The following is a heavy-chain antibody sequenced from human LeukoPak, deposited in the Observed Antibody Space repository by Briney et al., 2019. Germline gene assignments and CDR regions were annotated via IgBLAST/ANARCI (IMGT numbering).Heavy chain of an antibody. CDR2: ISSSGSTI. Sequence: GGSLRLSCAASGFTFSDYYMSWIRQAPGKGLEWVSYISSSGSTIYYADSVKGRFTISRDNAKNSLYLKMNSLRAEDTAVYYCARSAAAANYYYYMDVWGKGTTVTVSS. D-gene: IGHD6-13*01. V-gene: IGHV3-11*01. CDR1: GFTFSDYY. J-gene: IGHJ6*03. CDR3: ARSAAAANYYYYMDV.